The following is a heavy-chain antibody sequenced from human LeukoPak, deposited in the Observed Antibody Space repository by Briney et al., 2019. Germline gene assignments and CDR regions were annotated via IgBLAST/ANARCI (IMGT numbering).Heavy chain of an antibody. CDR3: ARESPEDAFDT. Sequence: ASVKVSCKASGGTFSSYAISWVRQAPGQGLEWVGRVNPNSGGTNFAQKFQDRVTMTRDTSISTAYMELIKLRSDDTAVYFCARESPEDAFDTWGQGTMVTVSS. CDR1: GGTFSSYA. V-gene: IGHV1-2*06. J-gene: IGHJ3*02. CDR2: VNPNSGGT.